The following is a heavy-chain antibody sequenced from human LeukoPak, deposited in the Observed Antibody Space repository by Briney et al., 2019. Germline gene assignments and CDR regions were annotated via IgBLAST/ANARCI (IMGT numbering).Heavy chain of an antibody. D-gene: IGHD6-13*01. CDR3: ARPRYSSSRCYYYYGMDV. V-gene: IGHV7-4-1*02. CDR2: NNTNTGNP. Sequence: GASVRVSCKASGYTFTSYAMNWVRQAPGQGLEWMGWNNTNTGNPTYAQGFTGRFVFSLDTSVSTAYLQISSLKAEDTAVYYCARPRYSSSRCYYYYGMDVWGHGTTVTVSS. CDR1: GYTFTSYA. J-gene: IGHJ6*02.